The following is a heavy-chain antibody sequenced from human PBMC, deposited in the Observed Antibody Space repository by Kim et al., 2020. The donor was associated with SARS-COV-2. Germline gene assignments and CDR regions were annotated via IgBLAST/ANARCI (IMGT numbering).Heavy chain of an antibody. CDR1: GGSISSYY. V-gene: IGHV4-59*08. CDR2: IYKSGST. Sequence: SETLSLTCNVSGGSISSYYWHWVRQPPGKGLEWIGYIYKSGSTNYNPSLKSRVTISRDASKTQFSLKVRSVTAADTAVYFCSIGKFYYGSGRPFDAFEIWGHGTMVTVSS. J-gene: IGHJ3*02. D-gene: IGHD3-10*01. CDR3: SIGKFYYGSGRPFDAFEI.